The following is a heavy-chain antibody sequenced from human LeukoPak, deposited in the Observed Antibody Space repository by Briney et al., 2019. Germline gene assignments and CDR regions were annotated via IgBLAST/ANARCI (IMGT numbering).Heavy chain of an antibody. CDR1: GFSFSSYA. D-gene: IGHD5-24*01. V-gene: IGHV3-23*01. Sequence: GGSLRLSCAASGFSFSSYAMSWVRQPPGKGLEWVSSISGSGGTTYYADSVKGRFTISRDNSKNTMYLQMSSLRGEDTAVYYCAREEPSNGYNVFDIWGQGTMVTVSS. J-gene: IGHJ3*02. CDR3: AREEPSNGYNVFDI. CDR2: ISGSGGTT.